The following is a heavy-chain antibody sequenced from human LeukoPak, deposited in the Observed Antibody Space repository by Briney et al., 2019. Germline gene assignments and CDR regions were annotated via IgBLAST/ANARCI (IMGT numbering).Heavy chain of an antibody. CDR3: AKVVAAIYFDY. D-gene: IGHD2-15*01. V-gene: IGHV3-30*18. CDR1: GFTFNNYG. J-gene: IGHJ4*02. CDR2: ITHDGSNA. Sequence: GGSLRLSCAASGFTFNNYGIHWVRQAPGKGLEWVAVITHDGSNAYYADSVRGRFTISRDNSRNTLYLQMNSLRAEDTAVYYCAKVVAAIYFDYWGQGTLVTVSS.